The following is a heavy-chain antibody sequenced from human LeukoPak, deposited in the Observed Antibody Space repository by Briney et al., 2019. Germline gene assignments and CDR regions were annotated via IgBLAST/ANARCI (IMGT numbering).Heavy chain of an antibody. Sequence: SETLSLTCTVSGGSISSYYWSWIRKPPGKGLEWIGYIYYSGSTNYNPSLKSRVTISVDTSKNQFSLKLSSVTAADTAVYYCARVGGYDFWSGYPLIYYFDYWGQGTLVTVSS. CDR2: IYYSGST. CDR3: ARVGGYDFWSGYPLIYYFDY. V-gene: IGHV4-59*01. CDR1: GGSISSYY. J-gene: IGHJ4*02. D-gene: IGHD3-3*01.